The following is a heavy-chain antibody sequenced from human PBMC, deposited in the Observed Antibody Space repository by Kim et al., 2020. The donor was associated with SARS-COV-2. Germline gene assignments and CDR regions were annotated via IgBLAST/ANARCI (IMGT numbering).Heavy chain of an antibody. CDR1: GYTFTGYY. CDR2: INPNSGGT. V-gene: IGHV1-2*06. CDR3: ARDFKVGVAARYYYGMDV. Sequence: ASVKVSCKASGYTFTGYYMHWVRQAPGQGLEWMGRINPNSGGTNYAQKFQGRVTMTRDTSISTAYMELSRLRSDDTAVYYCARDFKVGVAARYYYGMDVWGQGATVTVSS. D-gene: IGHD6-6*01. J-gene: IGHJ6*02.